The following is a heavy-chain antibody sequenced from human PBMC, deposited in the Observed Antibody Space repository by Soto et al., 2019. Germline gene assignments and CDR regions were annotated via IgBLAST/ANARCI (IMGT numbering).Heavy chain of an antibody. D-gene: IGHD2-21*02. J-gene: IGHJ6*02. CDR3: ARDLWGYCGTDCYPLDV. Sequence: SETLSLTCTVSGGSIRGYYLSWIRQPPGKGLEWIGYMYNTGSTVYNPSFKSRVTISVDTSKNQFSLKLNSVTAADTAVYYCARDLWGYCGTDCYPLDVWGQGTTVTVS. CDR2: MYNTGST. V-gene: IGHV4-59*01. CDR1: GGSIRGYY.